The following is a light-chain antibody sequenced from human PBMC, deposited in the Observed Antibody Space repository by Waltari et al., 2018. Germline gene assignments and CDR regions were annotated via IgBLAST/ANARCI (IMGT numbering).Light chain of an antibody. CDR2: DTH. Sequence: QSVLTQPPSVSAAPGQKVTISCSGSSSNIGNNYVSWYQQLPGTAPKLLIYDTHNRPSGIPDRFSGSKSGTSATLGITGLQTGDEADYYCGTWDSSLSAGVFGGGTKLTVL. CDR3: GTWDSSLSAGV. V-gene: IGLV1-51*01. J-gene: IGLJ3*02. CDR1: SSNIGNNY.